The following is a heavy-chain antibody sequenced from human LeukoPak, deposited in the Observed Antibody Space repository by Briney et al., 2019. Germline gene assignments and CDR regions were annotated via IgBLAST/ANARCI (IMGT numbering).Heavy chain of an antibody. CDR1: GFIFSDHH. V-gene: IGHV3-72*01. J-gene: IGHJ3*02. CDR3: ARPGRFDSSGYSLDDFDI. Sequence: GGSLRLSCAASGFIFSDHHLDWVRQAPGKGLEWVGRIRNKANGYTTEYAAPVKGRFTISRDDSKNSVYLQMKSLKTEDTAVYYCARPGRFDSSGYSLDDFDIWGQGTMVTVSS. CDR2: IRNKANGYTT. D-gene: IGHD3-22*01.